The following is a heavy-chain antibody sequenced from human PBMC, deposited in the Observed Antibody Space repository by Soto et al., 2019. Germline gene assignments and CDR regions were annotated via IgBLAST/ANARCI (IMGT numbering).Heavy chain of an antibody. CDR2: IYYSGST. J-gene: IGHJ5*02. V-gene: IGHV4-39*01. Sequence: SQPLPLPWTVACGSISNSSCCLSCIRQPPGKGLEWIGSIYYSGSTYYNPALKSRVTISVDTSKNQFSLKLSSVTAADTAVYYCATEWGYYYDSRGLERPNWFDPWGQGTLVTVSS. CDR1: CGSISNSSCC. CDR3: ATEWGYYYDSRGLERPNWFDP. D-gene: IGHD3-22*01.